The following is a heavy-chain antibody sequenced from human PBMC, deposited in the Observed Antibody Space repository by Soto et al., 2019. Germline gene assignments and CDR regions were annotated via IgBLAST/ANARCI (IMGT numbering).Heavy chain of an antibody. CDR2: IYYSGTT. J-gene: IGHJ4*02. CDR1: GGSSSGYY. V-gene: IGHV4-59*01. Sequence: LETLSLTCTVSGGSSSGYYWSWIRQPPGKGLEWIGYIYYSGTTSYNPSLNSRVTMSVDTSKNQFSLKVNSVTAADTAVYYCARESYYGSGATVVAYWGQGTLVPVSS. D-gene: IGHD3-10*01. CDR3: ARESYYGSGATVVAY.